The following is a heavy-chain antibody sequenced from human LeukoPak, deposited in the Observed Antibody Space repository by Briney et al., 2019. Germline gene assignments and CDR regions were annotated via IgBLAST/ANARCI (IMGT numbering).Heavy chain of an antibody. CDR1: GGSFSGYY. CDR2: INHSGST. CDR3: ARDWSGYSGGAKVGRYYYGMDV. D-gene: IGHD3-3*01. Sequence: KPSETLSLTCAVYGGSFSGYYWSWIRQPPGKGLEWIGEINHSGSTNYNPSLKSRVTISVDTSKNQFSLKLSSVTAADTAVYYCARDWSGYSGGAKVGRYYYGMDVWGQGTTVTVSS. J-gene: IGHJ6*02. V-gene: IGHV4-34*01.